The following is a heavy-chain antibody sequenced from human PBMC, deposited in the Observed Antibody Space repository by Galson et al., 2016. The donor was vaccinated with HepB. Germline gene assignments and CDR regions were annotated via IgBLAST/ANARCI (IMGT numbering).Heavy chain of an antibody. CDR1: GFTLNTYA. J-gene: IGHJ5*01. CDR2: VSGTGNNA. D-gene: IGHD6-13*01. V-gene: IGHV3-23*01. CDR3: ARLGYRSTWFDY. Sequence: SLRLSCAASGFTLNTYAMSWVRQTPGKGLEWVATVSGTGNNAWYADSVKGRFTISRDNSKNTLSLQMSSLRAGDTAVYFCARLGYRSTWFDYWGQGALVTVSS.